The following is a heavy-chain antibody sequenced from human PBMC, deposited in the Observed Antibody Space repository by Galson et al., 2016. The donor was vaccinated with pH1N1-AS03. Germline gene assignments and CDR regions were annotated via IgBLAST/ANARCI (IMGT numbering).Heavy chain of an antibody. CDR1: GYIFTGFY. J-gene: IGHJ6*02. CDR2: IHTDSGVT. CDR3: ARDPRGPCTSATCPTTYYFGMDV. D-gene: IGHD2-2*01. V-gene: IGHV1-2*04. Sequence: SCKASGYIFTGFYVHWVRQAPGQGLEWMGWIHTDSGVTNYAQKFEAWVTMTRDTSVSTAYMELYGLKSDDTAVYYCARDPRGPCTSATCPTTYYFGMDVWGQGTTVIVSS.